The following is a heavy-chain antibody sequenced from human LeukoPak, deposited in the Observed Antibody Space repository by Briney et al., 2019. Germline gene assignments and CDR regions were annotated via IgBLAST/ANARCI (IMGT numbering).Heavy chain of an antibody. CDR2: ISAYNGNA. CDR1: GYSFTSYG. Sequence: ASVKVSCEGAGYSFTSYGISWVRQAPGQGLEWMGWISAYNGNANYAQKLQGRVTMTTDTSTSTACMELRSLRSDDTAVYYCARAGNYYDSSGYSPFDYWGQGTLVTVSS. D-gene: IGHD3-22*01. V-gene: IGHV1-18*01. J-gene: IGHJ4*02. CDR3: ARAGNYYDSSGYSPFDY.